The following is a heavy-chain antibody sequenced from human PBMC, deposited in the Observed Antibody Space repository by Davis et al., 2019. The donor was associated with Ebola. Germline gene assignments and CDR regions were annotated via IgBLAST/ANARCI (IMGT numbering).Heavy chain of an antibody. Sequence: AASVKVSCKASGYTFTDNYIHWVRQAPGQGLEWVGWINPENGGTNFAQKFQGRVTMTGDTSISTARMELTSLTSDDTAIYYCAREDIVSIHGWLDPWGQGTLVTVSS. J-gene: IGHJ5*02. CDR3: AREDIVSIHGWLDP. D-gene: IGHD2-15*01. CDR2: INPENGGT. CDR1: GYTFTDNY. V-gene: IGHV1-2*02.